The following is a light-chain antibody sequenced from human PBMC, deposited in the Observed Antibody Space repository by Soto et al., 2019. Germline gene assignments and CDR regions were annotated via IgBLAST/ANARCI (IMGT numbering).Light chain of an antibody. CDR1: QTISSW. CDR3: QHYNSYSEA. Sequence: DIQMTQSPSTLSGSVGGRVTITCRASQTISSWLAWYQQKPGKAPKVLIYKASTLKSGVPSRFSGSGSGTECTLTISSLQPDDFATYYCQHYNSYSEAFGQGTKVDIK. J-gene: IGKJ1*01. CDR2: KAS. V-gene: IGKV1-5*03.